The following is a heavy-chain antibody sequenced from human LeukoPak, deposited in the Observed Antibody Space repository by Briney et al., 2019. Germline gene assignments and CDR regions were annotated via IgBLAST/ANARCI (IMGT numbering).Heavy chain of an antibody. D-gene: IGHD4-11*01. CDR3: ARGTSSNYSRRYYYYYMDD. J-gene: IGHJ6*03. CDR2: IYYSGST. CDR1: GGSISSYY. V-gene: IGHV4-59*01. Sequence: SETLSLTCTVSGGSISSYYWSWIRQPPGKGLEWIGYIYYSGSTNYNPSLKSRVTISVDTSKNQFSLKLSSVTAADTAVYYCARGTSSNYSRRYYYYYMDDWGKGTTVTVSS.